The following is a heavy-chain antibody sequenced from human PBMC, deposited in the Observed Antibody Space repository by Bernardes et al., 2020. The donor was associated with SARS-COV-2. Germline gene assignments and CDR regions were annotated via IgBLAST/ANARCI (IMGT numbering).Heavy chain of an antibody. V-gene: IGHV1-24*01. CDR3: ATAGFNRYSSGGYYVY. CDR2: FDPEDGET. J-gene: IGHJ4*02. D-gene: IGHD6-19*01. CDR1: GYTLTELS. Sequence: ASVKVSCKVSGYTLTELSMHWVRQAPGKGLEWMGGFDPEDGETIYAQKFQGRVTMTEDTSTDTAYMELSSLRSEDTAVYYCATAGFNRYSSGGYYVYWGQGTLVTVSS.